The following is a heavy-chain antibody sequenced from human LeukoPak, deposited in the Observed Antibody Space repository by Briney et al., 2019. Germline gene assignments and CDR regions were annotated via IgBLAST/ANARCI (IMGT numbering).Heavy chain of an antibody. CDR1: GYSFTSYW. D-gene: IGHD6-13*01. CDR2: IYPGDSDT. V-gene: IGHV5-51*01. Sequence: GESLKISYKGSGYSFTSYWIGWVRQMPGKGLEWMGIIYPGDSDTRYSPSFQGQVTISADKSISTAYLQWSSLKASDTAMYYCARLRRAKIAAAGSYYFDYWGQGTLVTVSS. CDR3: ARLRRAKIAAAGSYYFDY. J-gene: IGHJ4*02.